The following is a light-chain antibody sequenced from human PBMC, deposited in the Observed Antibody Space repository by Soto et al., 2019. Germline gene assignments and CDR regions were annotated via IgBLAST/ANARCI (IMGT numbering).Light chain of an antibody. V-gene: IGKV1D-12*01. J-gene: IGKJ4*01. CDR3: QETMTFPFT. CDR1: QPINSW. CDR2: AAS. Sequence: DIEMTQSPSSVSASVGDRVTLTCRANQPINSWLAWYQQKVGKAPKLLIYAASSLQSGVPSRFSGTGSGTDFTLTINSLQPEDFGTYYCQETMTFPFTFGGGTKVEIK.